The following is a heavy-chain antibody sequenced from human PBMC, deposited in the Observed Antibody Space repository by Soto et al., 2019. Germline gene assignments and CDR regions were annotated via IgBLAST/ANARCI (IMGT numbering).Heavy chain of an antibody. Sequence: GAPRLSCAAPGFTLSSHSINLVRPAPGKGLEWVSSISGSSSYIYYADSVKGRFTISRDNAKNSLYLQMNSLRAEDTAVYYCARVNDYGGPGIGFDPWGQGTLVTVSS. CDR3: ARVNDYGGPGIGFDP. CDR1: GFTLSSHS. CDR2: ISGSSSYI. V-gene: IGHV3-21*01. D-gene: IGHD4-17*01. J-gene: IGHJ5*02.